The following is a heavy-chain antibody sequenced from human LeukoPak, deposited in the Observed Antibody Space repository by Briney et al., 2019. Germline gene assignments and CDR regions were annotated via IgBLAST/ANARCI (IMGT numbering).Heavy chain of an antibody. CDR3: ARGWYSSSSTYYYYMDV. V-gene: IGHV1-2*02. J-gene: IGHJ6*03. CDR1: GYTFTDYY. Sequence: ASVKVSCKASGYTFTDYYMHWVRQAPGQGLEWTGWINPTSGGTNYAQKFQGRVTMTRDTSISTAYMELSSLRSEDTAVYYCARGWYSSSSTYYYYMDVWGKGTTVTVSS. D-gene: IGHD6-6*01. CDR2: INPTSGGT.